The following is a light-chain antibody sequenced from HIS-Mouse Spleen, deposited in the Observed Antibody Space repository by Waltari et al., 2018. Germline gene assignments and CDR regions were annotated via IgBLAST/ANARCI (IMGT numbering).Light chain of an antibody. V-gene: IGKV4-1*01. CDR1: QSGLYSSNNKNY. CDR3: QQYYSTPWT. Sequence: DIVMTQSPDSLAVSLGERATINCQSTQSGLYSSNNKNYLAWYQQKPGQPPKLLIYWASTRESGVPDRFSGSGSGTDFTLTISSLQAEDVAVYYCQQYYSTPWTFGQGTKVEIK. J-gene: IGKJ1*01. CDR2: WAS.